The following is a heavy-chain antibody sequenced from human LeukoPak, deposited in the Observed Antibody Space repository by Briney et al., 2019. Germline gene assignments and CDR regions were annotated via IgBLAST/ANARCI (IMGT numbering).Heavy chain of an antibody. V-gene: IGHV4-59*01. Sequence: SETLSLTXTVSGGSISSYYWSWIRQPPGKGVEWIGYIYYSGSTNYNPSLKSRVTISVDTSKNQFSLKLSSVTAADTAVYYCASASHSIYYYYMDVWGKGTTVTVSS. CDR1: GGSISSYY. D-gene: IGHD3-3*02. J-gene: IGHJ6*03. CDR3: ASASHSIYYYYMDV. CDR2: IYYSGST.